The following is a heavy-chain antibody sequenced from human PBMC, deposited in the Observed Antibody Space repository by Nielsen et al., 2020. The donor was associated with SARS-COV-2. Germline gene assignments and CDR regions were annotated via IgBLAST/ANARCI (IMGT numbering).Heavy chain of an antibody. CDR1: GGSFSGYY. J-gene: IGHJ4*02. CDR3: ARVTIFGVVSYFDY. Sequence: SETLSLTCAVYGGSFSGYYWSWIRQPPGKGLEWIGEINHSGSTNYNPSLKSRVTISVDTSKNQFSLKLSSVTAADTAVYYSARVTIFGVVSYFDYWGQGILVTVSS. D-gene: IGHD3-3*01. CDR2: INHSGST. V-gene: IGHV4-34*01.